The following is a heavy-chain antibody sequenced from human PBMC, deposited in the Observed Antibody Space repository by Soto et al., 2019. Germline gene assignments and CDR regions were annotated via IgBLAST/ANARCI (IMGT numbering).Heavy chain of an antibody. V-gene: IGHV4-30-4*01. J-gene: IGHJ4*02. CDR3: AREDSGIFDY. CDR2: ICYSGST. Sequence: SETLSLTCTVSGDSISSADYCWSWIRQPPGKGLEWIGYICYSGSTYYNPSLKSRTTMSVDTSKKQFSLTLTSVTAADTAVYYCAREDSGIFDYWGQGSLVTVSS. CDR1: GDSISSADYC. D-gene: IGHD6-19*01.